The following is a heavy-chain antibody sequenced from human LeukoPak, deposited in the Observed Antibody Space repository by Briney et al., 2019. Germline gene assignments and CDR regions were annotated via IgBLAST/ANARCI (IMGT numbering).Heavy chain of an antibody. D-gene: IGHD4-23*01. CDR2: IYHSGST. CDR3: ARDDYGGPFGY. V-gene: IGHV4-34*01. Sequence: SETLSLTCAVYGGSFSGYYWSWIRQPPGKGLEWIGEIYHSGSTNYNPSLKSRVTISVDKSKNQFSLKLSSVTAADTAVYYCARDDYGGPFGYWGQGTLVTVSS. CDR1: GGSFSGYY. J-gene: IGHJ4*02.